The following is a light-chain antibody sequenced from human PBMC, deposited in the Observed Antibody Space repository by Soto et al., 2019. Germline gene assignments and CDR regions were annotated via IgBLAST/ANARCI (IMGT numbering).Light chain of an antibody. J-gene: IGKJ4*01. V-gene: IGKV3D-15*01. CDR2: DIF. CDR3: QQYNSWPLT. Sequence: EIVLTQSPGTLSLSPGEGATLSCRASQSIYTKLAWYQKKSGQAPRLLIYDIFTRATGVPTRISGSGSGTEFTLTISSLQSEDFAVYYCQQYNSWPLTFGGGTKVDIK. CDR1: QSIYTK.